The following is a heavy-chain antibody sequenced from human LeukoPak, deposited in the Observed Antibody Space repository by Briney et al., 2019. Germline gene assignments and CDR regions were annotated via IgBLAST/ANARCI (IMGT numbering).Heavy chain of an antibody. V-gene: IGHV3-23*01. CDR1: GFTFSNAW. J-gene: IGHJ3*02. Sequence: QAGGSLRLSCAASGFTFSNAWMSWVRQAPGKGLEWVPAISGSGGSTYYADSVKGRFTISRDNSKNTLYLQMNSLRAEDTAVYYCAKGILDAFDIWGQGTMVTVSS. CDR2: ISGSGGST. CDR3: AKGILDAFDI.